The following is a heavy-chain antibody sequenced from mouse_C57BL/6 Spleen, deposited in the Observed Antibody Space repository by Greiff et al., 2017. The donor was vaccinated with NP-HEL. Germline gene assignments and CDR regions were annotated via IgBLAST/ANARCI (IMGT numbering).Heavy chain of an antibody. CDR2: IYPGDGDT. CDR1: GYAFSSSW. J-gene: IGHJ2*01. D-gene: IGHD1-1*01. Sequence: VQLQESGPELVKPGASVKISCKASGYAFSSSWMNWVKQRPGKGLEWIGRIYPGDGDTNYNGKFKGKATLTADKSSSTAYMQLSRLTSEDSAVYFCARHYGSSLDYWGQGTTLTVSS. CDR3: ARHYGSSLDY. V-gene: IGHV1-82*01.